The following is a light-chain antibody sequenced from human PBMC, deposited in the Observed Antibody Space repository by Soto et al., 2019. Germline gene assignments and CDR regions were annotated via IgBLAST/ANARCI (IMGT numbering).Light chain of an antibody. J-gene: IGKJ2*01. CDR2: AAS. CDR1: QTISTY. V-gene: IGKV1-39*01. CDR3: QQSHGIPYT. Sequence: DIQMTQSPSSLSASVGDRVTITCRASQTISTYLNWDQQKPGKAPKLLIYAASTLQSGAQSRFSGSGSGTDFTLSSNSLQPEDFGTYYCQQSHGIPYTFGHGTKLEI.